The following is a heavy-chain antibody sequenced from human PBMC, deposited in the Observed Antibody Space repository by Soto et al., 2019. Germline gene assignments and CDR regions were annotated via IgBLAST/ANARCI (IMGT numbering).Heavy chain of an antibody. CDR2: IYYSGST. J-gene: IGHJ5*01. CDR1: GGSISSSSYY. CDR3: VPSNWFDY. V-gene: IGHV4-39*01. Sequence: PSETLSLTCTVSGGSISSSSYYWGWIRQPPGKGLEWIGSIYYSGSTYYNPSLKSRVTISVDTSKNQFSLKLSSVTAADTAVYYCVPSNWFDYWGQGTLVTVSS.